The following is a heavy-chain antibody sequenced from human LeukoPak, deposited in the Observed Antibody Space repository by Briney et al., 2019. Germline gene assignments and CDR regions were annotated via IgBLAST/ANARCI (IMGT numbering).Heavy chain of an antibody. J-gene: IGHJ4*02. CDR1: GYPFTSYD. D-gene: IGHD1-7*01. CDR3: ARGRTTSFDY. CDR2: MNPNSGNT. V-gene: IGHV1-8*01. Sequence: GESLKISCKASGYPFTSYDINGVGQATGQGLEWMGWMNPNSGNTGYAQKFQGRVTMTRNTSISTAYMELSSLRSEDTAVYYCARGRTTSFDYWGQGTLVTVSS.